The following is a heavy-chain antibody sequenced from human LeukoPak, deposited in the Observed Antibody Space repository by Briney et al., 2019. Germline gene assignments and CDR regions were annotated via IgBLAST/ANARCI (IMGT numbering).Heavy chain of an antibody. CDR3: AKDFWGGPFDY. CDR2: ISSSSYI. Sequence: GGSLRLSCAASGLTFSGSAMHWVRQASGKGLEWVSSISSSSYIYYAGSVKGRFTISRDNAKNTVYLQMNSLRAEDTAVYYCAKDFWGGPFDYWGQGTLVTVSS. V-gene: IGHV3-21*04. D-gene: IGHD3-16*01. J-gene: IGHJ4*02. CDR1: GLTFSGSA.